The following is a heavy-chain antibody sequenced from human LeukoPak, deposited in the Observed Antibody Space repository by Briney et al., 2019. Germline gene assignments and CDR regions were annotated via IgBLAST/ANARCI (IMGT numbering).Heavy chain of an antibody. D-gene: IGHD6-19*01. Sequence: SVKVSCKASGGTFSSYAISWVRQAPGQGLEWMGRIIPILGIANYAQKFQGRVTITADKSTSTAYMELSSLRSEDAAVYYCARDRGSGWDYYYGMDVWGQGTTVTVSS. CDR3: ARDRGSGWDYYYGMDV. CDR2: IIPILGIA. J-gene: IGHJ6*02. CDR1: GGTFSSYA. V-gene: IGHV1-69*04.